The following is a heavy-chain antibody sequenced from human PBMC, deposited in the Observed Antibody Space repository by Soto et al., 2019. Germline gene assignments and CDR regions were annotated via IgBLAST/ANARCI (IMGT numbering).Heavy chain of an antibody. Sequence: QVQLQESGPGLVKPSETLSLTCTVSGGSISSYYWSWIRQPPGKGLEWIGYIYYSGSTNYNPSLKSRFTISVDTSKNQFSLKLSSVTAADTAVYYCVLDHTAMKTGFDYWGQGTLVTVSS. CDR1: GGSISSYY. V-gene: IGHV4-59*08. J-gene: IGHJ4*02. CDR2: IYYSGST. D-gene: IGHD5-18*01. CDR3: VLDHTAMKTGFDY.